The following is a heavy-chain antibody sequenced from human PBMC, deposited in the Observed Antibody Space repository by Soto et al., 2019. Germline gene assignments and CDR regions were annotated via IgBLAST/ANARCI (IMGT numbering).Heavy chain of an antibody. V-gene: IGHV3-7*03. CDR2: IKQDGSEK. D-gene: IGHD1-20*01. Sequence: EVQLVESGGGLVQPGVSLRLSCAASGFTFSSYWMSWVRQAPGKGLEWVANIKQDGSEKYYVDSVKGRFTISRDNAKNSLYLQMNSLRAEDTAVYYCARAWGNCKYYYGMDVWGQWTTVTVSS. J-gene: IGHJ6*02. CDR1: GFTFSSYW. CDR3: ARAWGNCKYYYGMDV.